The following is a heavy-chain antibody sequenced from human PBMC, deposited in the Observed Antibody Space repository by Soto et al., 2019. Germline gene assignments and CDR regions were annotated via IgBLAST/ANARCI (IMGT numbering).Heavy chain of an antibody. V-gene: IGHV3-23*01. CDR1: GFTFSNYA. CDR3: ALRYCSRTTCTTLNSYFYLDV. CDR2: ISGSGGTT. Sequence: PGGSLRLSCAASGFTFSNYAMTWVRQAPGKGLEWVSGISGSGGTTFYAGSVKGRFVISRDNSKNTLYLQMNSLRAEDTAVYYCALRYCSRTTCTTLNSYFYLDVWGRGTTVTVSS. D-gene: IGHD2-2*01. J-gene: IGHJ6*04.